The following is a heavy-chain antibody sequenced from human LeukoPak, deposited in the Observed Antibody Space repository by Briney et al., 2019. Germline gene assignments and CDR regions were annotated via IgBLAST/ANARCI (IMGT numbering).Heavy chain of an antibody. CDR1: GYTFTGYY. CDR2: INPNSGGT. J-gene: IGHJ4*02. Sequence: GASVEVSCKASGYTFTGYYMHWVRQAPGQGLEWMGWINPNSGGTNYAQKFQGRVTMTRDTSISTAYMELSRLRSDDTAVYYCARDLSAEIGKDYYDSSGFVDYWGQGTLVTVSS. CDR3: ARDLSAEIGKDYYDSSGFVDY. D-gene: IGHD3-22*01. V-gene: IGHV1-2*02.